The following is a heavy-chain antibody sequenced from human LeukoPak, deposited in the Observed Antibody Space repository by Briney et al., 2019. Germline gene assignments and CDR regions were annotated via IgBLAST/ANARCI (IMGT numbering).Heavy chain of an antibody. Sequence: SETLSLTCTVSGGSISSGGYYWSWIRQHPGKGLEWIGYIYYSGSTYYNPSLKSRVTISVDTSKNQFSLKLSSVTAADTAVYYCARGLSQSHWFDPWGQGTLVTVSS. V-gene: IGHV4-31*03. CDR2: IYYSGST. CDR1: GGSISSGGYY. CDR3: ARGLSQSHWFDP. J-gene: IGHJ5*02.